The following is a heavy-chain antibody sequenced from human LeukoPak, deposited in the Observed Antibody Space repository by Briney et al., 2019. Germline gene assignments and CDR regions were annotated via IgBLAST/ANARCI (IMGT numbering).Heavy chain of an antibody. V-gene: IGHV4-59*12. CDR3: ARAVGSGSFQTYYYYMDV. CDR2: IYYSGST. J-gene: IGHJ6*03. Sequence: SETLSLTCTVSGGSISSYYWSWIRQPPGKGLEWIGYIYYSGSTNYNPSLKSRVTMSVDTSKNQFSLKLSSVTAADTAVYYCARAVGSGSFQTYYYYMDVWGKGTTVTISS. CDR1: GGSISSYY. D-gene: IGHD3-10*01.